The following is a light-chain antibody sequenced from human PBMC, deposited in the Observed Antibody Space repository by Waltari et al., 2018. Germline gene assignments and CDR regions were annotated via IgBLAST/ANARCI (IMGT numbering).Light chain of an antibody. CDR1: QSVGSN. Sequence: EIVMTQSPDTLSVPPGERATLSCRASQSVGSNLAWYQQKPGQAPRLLIYGASTRATDIPARFSGSGSGTEFTLTITSMQSEDFAVYYCQQYNNWPLLFGQGTKVEIK. J-gene: IGKJ1*01. CDR3: QQYNNWPLL. V-gene: IGKV3-15*01. CDR2: GAS.